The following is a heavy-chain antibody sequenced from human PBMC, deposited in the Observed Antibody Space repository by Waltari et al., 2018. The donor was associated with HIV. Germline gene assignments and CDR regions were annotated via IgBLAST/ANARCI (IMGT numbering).Heavy chain of an antibody. CDR2: INTNTGNP. Sequence: QVQLMPSGSELKRPGASVQGSCKASGYTFTSCAMNWVRQAAGQGLEWMGWINTNTGNPTYAQGFTGRFVFSLDTSVSTAYLQISSLKAEDTAVYYCARVVHQQQLVPIIDYWGQGTLVTVSS. CDR1: GYTFTSCA. J-gene: IGHJ4*02. CDR3: ARVVHQQQLVPIIDY. D-gene: IGHD6-13*01. V-gene: IGHV7-4-1*02.